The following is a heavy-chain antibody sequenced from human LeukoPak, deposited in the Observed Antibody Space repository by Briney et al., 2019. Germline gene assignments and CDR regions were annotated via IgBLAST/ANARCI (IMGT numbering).Heavy chain of an antibody. V-gene: IGHV3-11*05. J-gene: IGHJ4*02. D-gene: IGHD3-22*01. CDR1: GFTFSDYY. CDR2: ISDRSTYT. CDR3: ARDTKDISGYYSFF. Sequence: GGSLRLSCAASGFTFSDYYMSWIRQAPGKGLEWVSYISDRSTYTNYADSVRGRFTISRDNAKNSLYLQMNSLRAEDTAVYYCARDTKDISGYYSFFWGQGTLVTDSS.